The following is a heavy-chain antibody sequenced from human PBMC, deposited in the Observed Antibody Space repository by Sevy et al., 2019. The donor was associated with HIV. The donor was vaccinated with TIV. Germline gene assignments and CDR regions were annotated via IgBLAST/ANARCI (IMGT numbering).Heavy chain of an antibody. CDR2: LSFGCGET. CDR1: GFTFSKYS. CDR3: AREGCTKPHDY. Sequence: GGSLRLSCAASGFTFSKYSMSWVRQPPGKGLEWVSTLSFGCGETNHADPVKGRFTISRDNSKNSLYLQMNNRRAEDTAVYYCAREGCTKPHDYWGQGTLVTVSS. J-gene: IGHJ4*02. D-gene: IGHD2-8*01. V-gene: IGHV3-23*01.